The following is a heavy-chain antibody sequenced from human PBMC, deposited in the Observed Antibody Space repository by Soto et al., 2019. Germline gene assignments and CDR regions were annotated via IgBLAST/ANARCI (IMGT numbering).Heavy chain of an antibody. CDR1: GGSISSYY. V-gene: IGHV4-59*08. D-gene: IGHD3-10*01. CDR3: ARGPGLWFGELFFDY. J-gene: IGHJ4*02. CDR2: IYYSGST. Sequence: QVQLQESGPGLVKPSETLSLTCTVSGGSISSYYWSWIRQPPGKGLEWIGYIYYSGSTNYNPSLKSRVTLSVDTSKNQFSLKLSSVTAADTAVYYCARGPGLWFGELFFDYWGQGTLVTVSS.